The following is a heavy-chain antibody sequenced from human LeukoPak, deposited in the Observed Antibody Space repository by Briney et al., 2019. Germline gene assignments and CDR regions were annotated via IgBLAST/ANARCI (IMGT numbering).Heavy chain of an antibody. CDR2: ISYDGSNK. CDR1: GSTFSSYG. CDR3: AKDVRYLGFGELIYFDY. D-gene: IGHD3-10*01. V-gene: IGHV3-30*18. Sequence: GGSLRLSCAASGSTFSSYGMHWVRQAPGKGLEWVAVISYDGSNKYYADSVKGRFTISRDNSKNTLYLQMNSLRAEDTAVYYCAKDVRYLGFGELIYFDYWGQGTLVTVSS. J-gene: IGHJ4*02.